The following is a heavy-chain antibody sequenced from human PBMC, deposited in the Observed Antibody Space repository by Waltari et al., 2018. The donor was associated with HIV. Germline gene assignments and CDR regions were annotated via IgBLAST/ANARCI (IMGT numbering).Heavy chain of an antibody. CDR3: AKDINGVAGYFDY. J-gene: IGHJ4*02. V-gene: IGHV3-9*01. CDR2: ISWNSGSI. CDR1: GFTFDDYA. Sequence: EVQLVESGGGLVQPGRSLRLSCAASGFTFDDYAMHWVRQAPGKGLEWVSGISWNSGSIGYADSVNGRFTISRDNAKNSLYLQMNSLRAEDTALYYCAKDINGVAGYFDYWGQGTLVTVSS. D-gene: IGHD6-19*01.